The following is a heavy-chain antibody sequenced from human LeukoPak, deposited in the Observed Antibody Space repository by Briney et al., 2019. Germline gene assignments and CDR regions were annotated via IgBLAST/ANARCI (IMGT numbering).Heavy chain of an antibody. V-gene: IGHV1-18*01. Sequence: ASVKVSCKASGYTFTSYGISWVRQAPGQGLEWMGWISAYNGNTNYAQKLQGRVTMTTDTSTSTAYMELRSLRSDDTAVYYCAREYSGYKPNPGSCMDVWGKGTTVTVSS. CDR3: AREYSGYKPNPGSCMDV. CDR1: GYTFTSYG. J-gene: IGHJ6*03. CDR2: ISAYNGNT. D-gene: IGHD5-12*01.